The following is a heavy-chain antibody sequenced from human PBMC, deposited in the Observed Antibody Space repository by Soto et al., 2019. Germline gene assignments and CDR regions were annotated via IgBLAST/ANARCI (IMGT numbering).Heavy chain of an antibody. CDR3: ARDCYPPSLWSGLSYYYYYYGMDV. CDR2: ISYDGSNK. Sequence: GGSLRLSCAASGFTFSSYAMHWVRQAPGKGLEWVAVISYDGSNKYYADSVKGRFTISRDNSKNTLYLQMNSLRAEDTAVYYCARDCYPPSLWSGLSYYYYYYGMDVWGQGTTVTVSS. J-gene: IGHJ6*02. CDR1: GFTFSSYA. D-gene: IGHD3-3*01. V-gene: IGHV3-30-3*01.